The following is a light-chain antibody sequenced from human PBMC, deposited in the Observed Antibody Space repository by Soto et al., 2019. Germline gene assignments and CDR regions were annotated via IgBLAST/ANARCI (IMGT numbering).Light chain of an antibody. CDR3: YSDRGYYTRV. Sequence: QSVLTQPASVSGSPGQSITISCTGTSSDVGGYNFVSWYPQHPGRAPKLLIYEVSSRPSGVSNRFSASKSGDTASVTISGLQAENEADYYCYSDRGYYTRVFGTGTKVTVL. CDR2: EVS. V-gene: IGLV2-14*01. CDR1: SSDVGGYNF. J-gene: IGLJ1*01.